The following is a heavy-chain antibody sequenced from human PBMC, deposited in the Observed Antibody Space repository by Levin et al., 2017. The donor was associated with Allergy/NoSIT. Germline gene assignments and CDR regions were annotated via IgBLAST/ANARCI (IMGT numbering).Heavy chain of an antibody. J-gene: IGHJ6*01. Sequence: ASVKVSCKASGYTFTRFGIAWVRQAPGQGPEWMGWISPYNGVTNYAQRIQGRVTMTTDRSTTTAYTELRSLTSDDTAIYYCARFTTFGADTTPKYNYGMDVWGQGTTVTVSS. CDR1: GYTFTRFG. D-gene: IGHD3-3*01. CDR2: ISPYNGVT. CDR3: ARFTTFGADTTPKYNYGMDV. V-gene: IGHV1-18*01.